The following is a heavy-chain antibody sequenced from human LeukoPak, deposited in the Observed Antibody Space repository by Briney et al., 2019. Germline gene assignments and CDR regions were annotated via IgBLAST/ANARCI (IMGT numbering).Heavy chain of an antibody. CDR2: IKQDGSEK. Sequence: GGSLRLSCAASGFTFSSYWMSWVRQAPGKGLEWVANIKQDGSEKYYVDSVKGRFTISRDNAKNSLYLQMNSLRAEDTAVYYCARDRERGGTTIFANKYYYYMDVWGKGTTVTVSS. D-gene: IGHD3-3*01. V-gene: IGHV3-7*01. J-gene: IGHJ6*03. CDR1: GFTFSSYW. CDR3: ARDRERGGTTIFANKYYYYMDV.